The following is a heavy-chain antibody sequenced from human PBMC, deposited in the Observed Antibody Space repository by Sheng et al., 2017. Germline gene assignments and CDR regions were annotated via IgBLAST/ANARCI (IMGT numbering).Heavy chain of an antibody. V-gene: IGHV3-30-3*01. CDR1: GFTFSSYA. CDR3: ARPKVKYYYDSQGY. Sequence: QVQLVESGGGVVQPGRSLRLSCAASGFTFSSYAMHWVRQAPGKGLEWVAVISYDGSNKYYADSVKGRFTISRDNSKNTLYLQMNSLRAEDTAVYYCARPKVKYYYDSQGYWGQGTLVTVSS. CDR2: ISYDGSNK. D-gene: IGHD3-22*01. J-gene: IGHJ4*02.